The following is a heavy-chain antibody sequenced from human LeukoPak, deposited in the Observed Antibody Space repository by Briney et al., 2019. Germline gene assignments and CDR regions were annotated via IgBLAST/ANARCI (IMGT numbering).Heavy chain of an antibody. J-gene: IGHJ4*02. V-gene: IGHV4-4*07. D-gene: IGHD6-19*01. Sequence: SETLSLTCTVSGGSISTYYWNWIRQPAGKGLEWIGRIYTSGSTNYNPSLKSRVTVSVDTSKNQFSLKLTSVTAADTAVYYCASGKVVAGTPGQNSWDNWGQGILVTVSS. CDR1: GGSISTYY. CDR3: ASGKVVAGTPGQNSWDN. CDR2: IYTSGST.